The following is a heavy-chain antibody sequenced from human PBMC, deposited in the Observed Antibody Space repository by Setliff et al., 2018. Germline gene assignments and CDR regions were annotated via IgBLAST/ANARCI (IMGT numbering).Heavy chain of an antibody. CDR2: VSASGST. V-gene: IGHV4-4*08. D-gene: IGHD5-12*01. CDR3: ARGQYNSGYYGEPSSYYFDS. CDR1: GGSISTYY. J-gene: IGHJ4*02. Sequence: SETLSLTCTVSGGSISTYYWSWTRQTPVKGLEWIGYVSASGSTKYSPSLESRLTIFMDSSKSQFSLWLSSVTAADTATYYCARGQYNSGYYGEPSSYYFDSWAQGTLVTVSS.